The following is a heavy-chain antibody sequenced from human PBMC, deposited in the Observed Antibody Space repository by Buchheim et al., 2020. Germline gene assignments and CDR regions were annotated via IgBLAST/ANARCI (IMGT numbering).Heavy chain of an antibody. V-gene: IGHV1-69*04. CDR1: GCTFSSYA. D-gene: IGHD6-13*01. CDR2: IIPNLGIA. Sequence: QVQLVQSGAEVKKPGSSVKVSCKASGCTFSSYAISWVRQAPGQGLEWMGRIIPNLGIADYAQKFQGRVTITANKSTSTAYMELGSLRSEVTAEYYCAREENAADYYYYGRDVWGQGTT. CDR3: AREENAADYYYYGRDV. J-gene: IGHJ6*02.